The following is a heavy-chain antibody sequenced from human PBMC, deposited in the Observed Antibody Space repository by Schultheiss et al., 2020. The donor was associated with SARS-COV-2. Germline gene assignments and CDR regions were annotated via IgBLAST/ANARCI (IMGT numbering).Heavy chain of an antibody. Sequence: ASVKVSCKASGYTFTSYGISWVRQAPGQGLEWMGIINPSGGSTSYAQKFQGRVTMTTDTSTSTAYMELRSLRSDDTAVYYCARVSDYGGNSPRAFDIWGQGTMVTVSS. J-gene: IGHJ3*02. CDR2: INPSGGST. D-gene: IGHD4-23*01. CDR1: GYTFTSYG. CDR3: ARVSDYGGNSPRAFDI. V-gene: IGHV1-18*01.